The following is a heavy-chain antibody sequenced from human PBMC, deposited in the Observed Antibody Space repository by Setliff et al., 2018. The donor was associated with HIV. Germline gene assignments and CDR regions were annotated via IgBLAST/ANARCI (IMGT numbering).Heavy chain of an antibody. Sequence: SETLSLTCTVSGDSISSYFWSWIRQPPGKGLEWIGYIYHSGSTYYNPSLKSRVTISVDRSKNQFSLKLSSVTAADTAVYYCARVKSIGDYYGSEYYFDYWGQGTLVTVSS. D-gene: IGHD3-10*01. CDR1: GDSISSYF. V-gene: IGHV4-30-2*01. J-gene: IGHJ4*02. CDR2: IYHSGST. CDR3: ARVKSIGDYYGSEYYFDY.